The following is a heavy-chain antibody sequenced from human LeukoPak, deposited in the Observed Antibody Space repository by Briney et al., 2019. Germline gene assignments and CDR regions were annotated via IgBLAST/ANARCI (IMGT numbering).Heavy chain of an antibody. J-gene: IGHJ4*02. CDR1: GFTFSDYY. Sequence: GGSLRLSCAASGFTFSDYYMSWIRQAPGKGLEWVSYISSSGSTIYYADSVKGRFTISRDNAKNSLYLQMNSLRAEDTAVYYCVRDAGSSWTDFDYWGQGTLVTVSS. D-gene: IGHD6-13*01. V-gene: IGHV3-11*01. CDR3: VRDAGSSWTDFDY. CDR2: ISSSGSTI.